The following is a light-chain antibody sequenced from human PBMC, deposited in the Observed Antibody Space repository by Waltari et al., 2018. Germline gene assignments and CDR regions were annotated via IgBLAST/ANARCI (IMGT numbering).Light chain of an antibody. J-gene: IGLJ3*02. CDR1: SNDVGGYNY. V-gene: IGLV2-14*01. CDR2: DVN. CDR3: NSFTSSSTWV. Sequence: QSALTQPASVSGSPGQSITISCPGTSNDVGGYNYVSWYQQHPGKAPKLMNFDVNDRPSGGSHRFSGSKSGNTASLTISGLQAEDEADYYCNSFTSSSTWVFGGGTKLTVL.